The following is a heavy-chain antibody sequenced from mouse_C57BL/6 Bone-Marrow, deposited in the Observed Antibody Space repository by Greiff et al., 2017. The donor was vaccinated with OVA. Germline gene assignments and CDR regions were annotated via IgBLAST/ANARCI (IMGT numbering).Heavy chain of an antibody. Sequence: QVQLQQPGAELVKPGASVKVSCKASGYTFTSYWMHWVKQRPGQGLEWIGRIHPSDSDTNYNQKFKGTATLTVDKSSSTAYMQLSSLTSEDSAVYYCAMDYYGSSFDAMDYWGQGTSVTVSS. CDR1: GYTFTSYW. CDR2: IHPSDSDT. D-gene: IGHD1-1*01. V-gene: IGHV1-74*01. CDR3: AMDYYGSSFDAMDY. J-gene: IGHJ4*01.